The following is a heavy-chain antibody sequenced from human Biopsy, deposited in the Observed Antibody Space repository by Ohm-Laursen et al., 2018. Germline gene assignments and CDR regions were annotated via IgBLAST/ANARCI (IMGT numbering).Heavy chain of an antibody. Sequence: SVTVSCKGSGYTFTNPYIHWVRQAPGQGLEWMGIINPVGGSTNYAQKFQGRVTLTTDTSTSTVHMELRSLRSDDPAVYYCARLLQTDGDGFWSGYYDYWGQGTLVTVSS. D-gene: IGHD3-3*01. V-gene: IGHV1-46*01. CDR3: ARLLQTDGDGFWSGYYDY. CDR1: GYTFTNPY. CDR2: INPVGGST. J-gene: IGHJ4*02.